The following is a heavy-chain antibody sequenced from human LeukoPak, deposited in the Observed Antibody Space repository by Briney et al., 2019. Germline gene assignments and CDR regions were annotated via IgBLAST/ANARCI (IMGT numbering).Heavy chain of an antibody. Sequence: ASVKVSCKASGYTFTSYYMHWVRPAPGQGLEWMGIINPSGGSTSYAQKFQGRVTMTRDMSTSTVYMELSSLRSEDTAVYYCARAGSYYDILTGYPIYYYMDVWGKGTTVTVSS. D-gene: IGHD3-9*01. CDR3: ARAGSYYDILTGYPIYYYMDV. CDR1: GYTFTSYY. J-gene: IGHJ6*03. CDR2: INPSGGST. V-gene: IGHV1-46*01.